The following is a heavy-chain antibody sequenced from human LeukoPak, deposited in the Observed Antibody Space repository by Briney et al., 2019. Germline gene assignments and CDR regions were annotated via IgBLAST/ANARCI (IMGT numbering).Heavy chain of an antibody. CDR1: GFTFSSDR. CDR3: TRGEGDDF. V-gene: IGHV3-21*01. J-gene: IGHJ4*02. Sequence: GESLRLSCVASGFTFSSDRMNWVRQAPGKGLEWVSTIYSASDYIYYADSVKGRFTISRDNAKNSLYLQMNSLRVDDTAVYYCTRGEGDDFWGQGTLVTVSS. D-gene: IGHD3-10*01. CDR2: IYSASDYI.